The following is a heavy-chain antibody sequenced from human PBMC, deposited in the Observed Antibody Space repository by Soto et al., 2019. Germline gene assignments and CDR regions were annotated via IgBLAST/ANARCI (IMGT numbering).Heavy chain of an antibody. CDR2: MNPNSGNT. J-gene: IGHJ6*02. Sequence: QVQLVQSGAEVKKPGASVKVSCKASGYTFTSYDINWVRQATGQGLEWMGWMNPNSGNTGYAQKFQGRVTMTRNTSISTAYTELSSLRSEDTAVYYCAVWDTLAVASYYYGMDVWGQGTTVTVSS. CDR1: GYTFTSYD. V-gene: IGHV1-8*01. D-gene: IGHD6-19*01. CDR3: AVWDTLAVASYYYGMDV.